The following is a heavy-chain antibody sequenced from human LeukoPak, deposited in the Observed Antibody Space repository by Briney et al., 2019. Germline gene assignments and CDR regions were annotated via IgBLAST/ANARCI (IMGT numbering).Heavy chain of an antibody. D-gene: IGHD6-19*01. J-gene: IGHJ4*02. CDR1: GGSISSGHYY. CDR2: IFKSGST. Sequence: SQTLSLTCTVSGGSISSGHYYWSWIRQPPGKGLEWIGYIFKSGSTYYNPSPKSRVSISIDTSKNQFSLKLSSVAAADTAVYYCARAGWFSTTWHFDYWGQGILVTVSS. V-gene: IGHV4-30-4*01. CDR3: ARAGWFSTTWHFDY.